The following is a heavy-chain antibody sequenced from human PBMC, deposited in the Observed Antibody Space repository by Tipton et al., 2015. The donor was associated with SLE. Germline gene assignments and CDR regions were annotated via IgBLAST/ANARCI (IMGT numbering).Heavy chain of an antibody. CDR3: ARHGPYQLLLNFDY. V-gene: IGHV4-34*01. D-gene: IGHD3-22*01. CDR1: GGSISGYN. Sequence: TLSLTCAVYGGSISGYNWSWIRQPPGKGLEWIGEINHSGSTNYIPSLKSRVTMSVDTSKNQFSLKLSSVTAADTAVYYCARHGPYQLLLNFDYWGQGALVAVSS. J-gene: IGHJ4*02. CDR2: INHSGST.